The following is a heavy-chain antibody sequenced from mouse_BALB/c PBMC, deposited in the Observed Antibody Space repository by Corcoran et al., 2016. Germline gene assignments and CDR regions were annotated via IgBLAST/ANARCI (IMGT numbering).Heavy chain of an antibody. V-gene: IGHV9-1*02. D-gene: IGHD1-1*01. CDR3: ARGGRGYFDV. CDR1: GYTFTNYG. CDR2: INTYTGEP. J-gene: IGHJ1*01. Sequence: QIQLVQSGPELKKPGETVKISCKASGYTFTNYGMNWVKQAPGKGLKWMGWINTYTGEPTYADDFKGRFAFSLETSASTAYLQINNLKNEDMATYFCARGGRGYFDVWGAGTTVTVSS.